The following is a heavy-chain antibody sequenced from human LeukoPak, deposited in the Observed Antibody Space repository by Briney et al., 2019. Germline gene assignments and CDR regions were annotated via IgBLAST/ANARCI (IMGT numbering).Heavy chain of an antibody. Sequence: PSQTLSLTCTVSGGSISSGGYYWSWIRQHPGKGLEWIGYIYYSGSTHYNPSLKSRVTISVDTSKNQFSLKLSSVTAADTAVYYCARVVGVGYGYHFDYWGQGTLVTVSS. V-gene: IGHV4-31*03. D-gene: IGHD5-18*01. CDR3: ARVVGVGYGYHFDY. CDR1: GGSISSGGYY. CDR2: IYYSGST. J-gene: IGHJ4*02.